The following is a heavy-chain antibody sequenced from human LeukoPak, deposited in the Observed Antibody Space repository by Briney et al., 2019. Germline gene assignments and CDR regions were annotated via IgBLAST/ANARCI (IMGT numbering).Heavy chain of an antibody. CDR1: GGTFSSYA. CDR2: IIPIFGTA. D-gene: IGHD5-12*01. Sequence: ASVKVSCKASGGTFSSYAISWVRQAPGQGLEWMGGIIPIFGTANYAQKFQGRVTITADESTSTAYMELSSLRSEDTAVYYCAGGEPYHSGFLYNWFDPWGQGTLVTVSS. CDR3: AGGEPYHSGFLYNWFDP. J-gene: IGHJ5*02. V-gene: IGHV1-69*13.